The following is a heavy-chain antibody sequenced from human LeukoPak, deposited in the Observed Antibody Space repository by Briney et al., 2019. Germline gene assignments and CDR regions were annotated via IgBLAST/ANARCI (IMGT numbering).Heavy chain of an antibody. CDR2: IKEDGSEK. D-gene: IGHD3-22*01. V-gene: IGHV3-7*01. CDR3: ARDSSGYQ. CDR1: GFTFSTDW. Sequence: PGGSLRLSCAASGFTFSTDWMSWVRQAPGQGLEWVANIKEDGSEKYYGDSVKGRFTISRDNAKNSLYLQMNSLRAEDTAVYYCARDSSGYQWGQGTLVTVSS. J-gene: IGHJ4*02.